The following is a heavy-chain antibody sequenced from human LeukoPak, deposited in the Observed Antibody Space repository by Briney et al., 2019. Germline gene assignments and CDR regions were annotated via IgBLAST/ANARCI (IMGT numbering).Heavy chain of an antibody. D-gene: IGHD1-26*01. V-gene: IGHV3-21*01. Sequence: GGSLRLSCAASGFTFSSYSMNWVRQAPGKGLEWVSSISSSSSYIYYADSVKGRFTISRDNAKNSLYPQMNSLRAEDTAVYYCARLVGAIPRYFDLWGRGTLVTVSS. CDR2: ISSSSSYI. CDR3: ARLVGAIPRYFDL. CDR1: GFTFSSYS. J-gene: IGHJ2*01.